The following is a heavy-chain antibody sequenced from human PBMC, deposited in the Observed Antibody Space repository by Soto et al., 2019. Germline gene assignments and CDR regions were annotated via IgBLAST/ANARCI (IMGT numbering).Heavy chain of an antibody. V-gene: IGHV3-30*18. D-gene: IGHD6-13*01. CDR2: ISYDGSNK. J-gene: IGHJ6*02. CDR3: AKDTAAAGTPLLMDV. CDR1: GFTFSSYG. Sequence: LRLSCAASGFTFSSYGMHWVRQAPGKGLEWVAVISYDGSNKYYADSVKGRFTISRDNSKNTLYLQMNSLRAEDTAVYYCAKDTAAAGTPLLMDVWGQGTTVTVSS.